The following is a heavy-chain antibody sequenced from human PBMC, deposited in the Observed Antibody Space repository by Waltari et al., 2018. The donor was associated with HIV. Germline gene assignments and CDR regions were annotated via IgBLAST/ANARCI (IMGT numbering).Heavy chain of an antibody. J-gene: IGHJ6*02. V-gene: IGHV4-61*02. D-gene: IGHD5-12*01. CDR1: GGSISSGSSY. CDR2: IYTSGNT. Sequence: QVQLQESGPGLVKPSQTLSLTCTVPGGSISSGSSYWRWIRQPAGKGLEWIGRIYTSGNTDYNPSLKSRVTISVDTSKNQFSLKLTSVTAADTAVYYCARARVRSGYGLYYYYGMDVWGQGTTVTVSS. CDR3: ARARVRSGYGLYYYYGMDV.